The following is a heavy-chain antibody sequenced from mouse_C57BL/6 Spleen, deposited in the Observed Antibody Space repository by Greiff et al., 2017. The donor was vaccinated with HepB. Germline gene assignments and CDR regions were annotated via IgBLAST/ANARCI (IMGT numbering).Heavy chain of an antibody. CDR1: GFTFSSYA. V-gene: IGHV5-4*01. J-gene: IGHJ3*01. Sequence: EVQGVESGGGLVKPGGSLKLSCAASGFTFSSYAMSWVRQTPEKRLEWVATISDGGSYTYYPDNVKGRFTISRDNAKNNLYLQMSHLKSEDTAMYYCARDEGDWFAYWGQVTLVTVSA. CDR3: ARDEGDWFAY. CDR2: ISDGGSYT.